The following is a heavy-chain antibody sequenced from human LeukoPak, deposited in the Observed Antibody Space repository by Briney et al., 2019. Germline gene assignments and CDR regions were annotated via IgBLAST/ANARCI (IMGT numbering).Heavy chain of an antibody. Sequence: SETLSLTCTVSGYSISSGYYWGWIRQPPGKGLEWIGSIYNSGSTYYNPSLKSRVTISVDTSKNQFSLKLSSVTAADTALYYCARAYSSSWYWNWFDPWGQGTLVTVSS. V-gene: IGHV4-38-2*02. CDR1: GYSISSGYY. D-gene: IGHD6-13*01. CDR3: ARAYSSSWYWNWFDP. CDR2: IYNSGST. J-gene: IGHJ5*02.